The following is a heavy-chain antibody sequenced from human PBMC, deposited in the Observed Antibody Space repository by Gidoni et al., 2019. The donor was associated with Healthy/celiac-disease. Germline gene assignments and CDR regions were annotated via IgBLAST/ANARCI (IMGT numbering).Heavy chain of an antibody. CDR2: ISSSSSYI. CDR3: AREGLSVVVPAAPYGMDV. J-gene: IGHJ6*02. CDR1: GFTFSSYS. D-gene: IGHD2-2*01. V-gene: IGHV3-21*01. Sequence: EVQLVESGGGLVKPGGSLRLSCAASGFTFSSYSMNWVRQAPGKGLEWVSSISSSSSYIYYADSVKGRFTISRDNAKNSLYLQMNSLRAEDTAVYYCAREGLSVVVPAAPYGMDVWGQGTTVTVSS.